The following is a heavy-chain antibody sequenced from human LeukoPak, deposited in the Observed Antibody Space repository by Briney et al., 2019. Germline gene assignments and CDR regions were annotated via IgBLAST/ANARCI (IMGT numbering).Heavy chain of an antibody. CDR3: ARRGQRGYSGYDSDY. D-gene: IGHD5-12*01. CDR1: GFTVSSNYA. CDR2: ISGSGGST. V-gene: IGHV3-23*01. Sequence: GGSLRLSCAASGFTVSSNYAMNWVRQAPGKGLEWVSAISGSGGSTYYADPVKGRFTISRDNSENTLYLQMNSLRAEDTAVYYCARRGQRGYSGYDSDYWGQGTLVTVSS. J-gene: IGHJ4*02.